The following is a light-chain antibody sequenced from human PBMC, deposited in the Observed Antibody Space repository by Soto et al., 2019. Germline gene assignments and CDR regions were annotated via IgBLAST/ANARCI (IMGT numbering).Light chain of an antibody. CDR2: DAS. CDR3: QNYGSSPYT. J-gene: IGKJ2*01. Sequence: EIVLTQSPATLSLSPGERATLSCGASYSVSSIHLARYQRKPGVAPRLLIYDASSRATGIPDRFSGSGSGTDFTLTISRLEPEDFAVYYCQNYGSSPYTFGQGTKLEIK. V-gene: IGKV3D-20*01. CDR1: YSVSSIH.